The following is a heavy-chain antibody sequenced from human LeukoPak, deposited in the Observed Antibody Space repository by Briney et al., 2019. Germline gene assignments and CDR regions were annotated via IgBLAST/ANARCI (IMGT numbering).Heavy chain of an antibody. Sequence: SETLSLTCTVSGGSISSGDYYWSWIRQPPGKGLEWIGYIYYSGSTSYNPSLKSRVTILVDTSKNQFSLKLSSVTAADTAVYYCARDGLRRYFDYWGQGTLVTVSS. D-gene: IGHD4-17*01. V-gene: IGHV4-30-4*08. J-gene: IGHJ4*02. CDR3: ARDGLRRYFDY. CDR2: IYYSGST. CDR1: GGSISSGDYY.